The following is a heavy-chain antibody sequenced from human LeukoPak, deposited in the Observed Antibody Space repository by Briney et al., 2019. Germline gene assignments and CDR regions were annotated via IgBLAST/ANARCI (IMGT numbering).Heavy chain of an antibody. CDR3: ATGQQLGY. Sequence: GGSLRFSCVASGFTFSSFWMSWVRQAPGRGLEWLANIKQDGSDKYYVDSVKGRFTISRDNAKKSLYLQMNSLRAEDTAVYYCATGQQLGYWGQGTLVTVSS. J-gene: IGHJ4*02. CDR2: IKQDGSDK. V-gene: IGHV3-7*01. CDR1: GFTFSSFW. D-gene: IGHD6-13*01.